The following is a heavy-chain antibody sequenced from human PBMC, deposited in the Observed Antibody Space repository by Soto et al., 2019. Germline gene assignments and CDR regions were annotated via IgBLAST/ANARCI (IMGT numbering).Heavy chain of an antibody. J-gene: IGHJ4*02. D-gene: IGHD2-2*01. V-gene: IGHV3-9*01. CDR3: AKGHTEYPRTSFEFDV. Sequence: EVRLVESGGGLVQPGKSLRLSCAASGFTFGDFAMHWARQTPGKGLEWVAVISRNSGAVDYADSVKGRFTISRDDAKNSLYLQMSSLITDDTALYFCAKGHTEYPRTSFEFDVWGQGSLITVSS. CDR2: ISRNSGAV. CDR1: GFTFGDFA.